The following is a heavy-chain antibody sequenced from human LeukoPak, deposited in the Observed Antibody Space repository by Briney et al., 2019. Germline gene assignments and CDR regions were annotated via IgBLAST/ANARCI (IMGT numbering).Heavy chain of an antibody. CDR1: GFTFSSYG. V-gene: IGHV3-48*04. D-gene: IGHD1-26*01. CDR2: ISNTGSVI. CDR3: AKDRTPIVGATTEFDY. J-gene: IGHJ4*02. Sequence: GGSLRLSCAASGFTFSSYGMHWVRQAPGKGLEWISYISNTGSVIYYADSVKGRFTISRDNAKNSLYLQMNSLRAEDTAVYYCAKDRTPIVGATTEFDYWGQGTLVTVSS.